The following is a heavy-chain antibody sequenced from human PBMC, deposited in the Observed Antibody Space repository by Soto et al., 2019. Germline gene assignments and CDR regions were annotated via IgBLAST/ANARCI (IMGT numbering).Heavy chain of an antibody. CDR3: TTCCYYGSGSSYYYYYGMDV. CDR1: GFTFSNAW. Sequence: GGSLRLSCAASGFTFSNAWMNWVRQAPGKGLEWVGRIKSKTDGGTTDYAAPVKGRFTISRDDSKNTLYLQMNSLKTEDTAVYYCTTCCYYGSGSSYYYYYGMDVWGQGTTVTVSS. CDR2: IKSKTDGGTT. J-gene: IGHJ6*02. V-gene: IGHV3-15*07. D-gene: IGHD3-10*01.